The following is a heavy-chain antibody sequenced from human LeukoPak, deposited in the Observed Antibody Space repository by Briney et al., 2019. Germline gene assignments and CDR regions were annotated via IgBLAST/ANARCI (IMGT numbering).Heavy chain of an antibody. CDR2: IWGDGGNT. CDR1: GFTFSSYG. Sequence: PGRSLRLSCAASGFTFSSYGMHWVRQAPGKGLEWVAAIWGDGGNTYYVDSVKGRFTISRDNSKNTLYLQMNSLRAEDTAVYYCARDWRQDYYDRSGCLWFAFDIWGQGAMVTVCS. D-gene: IGHD3-22*01. CDR3: ARDWRQDYYDRSGCLWFAFDI. J-gene: IGHJ3*02. V-gene: IGHV3-33*01.